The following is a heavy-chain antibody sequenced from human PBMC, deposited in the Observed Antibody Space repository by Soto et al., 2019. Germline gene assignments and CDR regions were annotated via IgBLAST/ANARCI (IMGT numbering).Heavy chain of an antibody. CDR2: ISTYNGDT. CDR3: AREGVAPYYYYGMDV. CDR1: GYTFTRSG. V-gene: IGHV1-18*01. D-gene: IGHD5-12*01. J-gene: IGHJ6*02. Sequence: ASVKVSCKASGYTFTRSGISWVRQAPGQGLEWMGWISTYNGDTNYAQTFQGRVTITTDTSTSTVHMEVRSLRSDDTAVYYCAREGVAPYYYYGMDVWGQGTTVTVSS.